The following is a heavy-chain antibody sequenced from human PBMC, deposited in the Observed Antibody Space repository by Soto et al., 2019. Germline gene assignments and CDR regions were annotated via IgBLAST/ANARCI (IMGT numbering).Heavy chain of an antibody. CDR2: INAGNGNT. Sequence: ASLKVSCKASGYTFTSYAMHWVRKAPGQRLQRKGWINAGNGNTKYSQKFQRRGTITRDTCASTAYMELSSLRTEDTAVYYCARDRNLRYYYYDMDVWGQGTTVTVSS. V-gene: IGHV1-3*01. CDR3: ARDRNLRYYYYDMDV. CDR1: GYTFTSYA. D-gene: IGHD4-17*01. J-gene: IGHJ6*02.